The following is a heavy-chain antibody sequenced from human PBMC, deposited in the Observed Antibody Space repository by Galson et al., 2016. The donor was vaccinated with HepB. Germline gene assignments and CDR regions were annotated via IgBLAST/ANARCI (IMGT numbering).Heavy chain of an antibody. CDR1: GFTFSTYG. Sequence: SLRLSCADSGFTFSTYGMSWVRQAPGKGLEWVSYISSASSIKYYADSVKGRFTISRDNARHSLYLEMNSLRGEDTAMYYCARDYVPGAWGQGVLVTVSS. CDR3: ARDYVPGA. J-gene: IGHJ5*02. V-gene: IGHV3-48*04. D-gene: IGHD3-10*01. CDR2: ISSASSIK.